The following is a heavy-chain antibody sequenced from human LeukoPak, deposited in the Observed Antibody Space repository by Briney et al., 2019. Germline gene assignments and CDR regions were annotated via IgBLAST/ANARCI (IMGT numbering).Heavy chain of an antibody. CDR2: IYPRVGST. Sequence: ASVKVSCKASGYTFTNNYLHWVRQAPGQGLERMGMIYPRVGSTSYAQNFQGRVTVTRDTSATTVHMELRGLRSEDTTVYYCARDQEGFDYWGQGTVVTVSS. J-gene: IGHJ4*02. CDR3: ARDQEGFDY. CDR1: GYTFTNNY. V-gene: IGHV1-46*01.